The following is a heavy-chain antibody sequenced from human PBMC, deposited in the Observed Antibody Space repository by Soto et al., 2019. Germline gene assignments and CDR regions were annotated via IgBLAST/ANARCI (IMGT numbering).Heavy chain of an antibody. D-gene: IGHD6-13*01. CDR3: ARDPFPSDSSSWYAWFDP. CDR2: IYYSGST. CDR1: GGSISSYY. V-gene: IGHV4-59*01. Sequence: PSETLSLTCTVSGGSISSYYWSWIRQPPGKGLEWIGYIYYSGSTNYNPSLKSRVTISVDTSKNQFSLKLSSVTAADTAVYYCARDPFPSDSSSWYAWFDPWGQGTLVTVSS. J-gene: IGHJ5*02.